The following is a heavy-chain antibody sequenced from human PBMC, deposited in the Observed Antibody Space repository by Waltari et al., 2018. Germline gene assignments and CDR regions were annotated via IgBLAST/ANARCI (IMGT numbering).Heavy chain of an antibody. CDR3: ARGVAVGGNTHLDY. D-gene: IGHD6-19*01. Sequence: QLQLQASGPGLVKTSETLSLTCTPSGDSISSPTYYWGWIRQPPGKGLEWIGTRYHSGGTFYSPSLKSRVSISLDTSKSQFSLKLRSVTATDTAVYYCARGVAVGGNTHLDYWGQGALVTVSS. CDR1: GDSISSPTYY. J-gene: IGHJ4*02. V-gene: IGHV4-39*07. CDR2: RYHSGGT.